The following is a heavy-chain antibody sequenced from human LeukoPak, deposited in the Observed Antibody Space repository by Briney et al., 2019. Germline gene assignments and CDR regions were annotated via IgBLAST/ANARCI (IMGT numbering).Heavy chain of an antibody. Sequence: ASVKVSCKASGGTFISYAISWVRQAPGQGLEWMGGIIPIFGTANYAQKFQGRVTMTEDTSTDTAYMELSSLRSEDTAVYYCATDTGPPVPNRYDAFDIWGQGTMVTVSS. J-gene: IGHJ3*02. CDR2: IIPIFGTA. CDR1: GGTFISYA. D-gene: IGHD2-2*01. CDR3: ATDTGPPVPNRYDAFDI. V-gene: IGHV1-69*06.